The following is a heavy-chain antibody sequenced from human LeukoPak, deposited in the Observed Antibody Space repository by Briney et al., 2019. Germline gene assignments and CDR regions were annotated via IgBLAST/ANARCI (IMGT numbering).Heavy chain of an antibody. D-gene: IGHD5-18*01. J-gene: IGHJ4*02. CDR2: INPSGGST. V-gene: IGHV1-46*01. CDR1: GYTFTSYY. CDR3: ATSRQLWLQSGPY. Sequence: ASVKVSCTASGYTFTSYYMHWVRQAPGQGLEWMGIINPSGGSTSYAQKFQGRVTMTRDTSTSTVYMELSSLRSEDTAVYYCATSRQLWLQSGPYWGQGTLVTVSS.